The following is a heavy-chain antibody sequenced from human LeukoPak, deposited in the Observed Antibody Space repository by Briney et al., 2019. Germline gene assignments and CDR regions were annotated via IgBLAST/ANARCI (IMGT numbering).Heavy chain of an antibody. Sequence: SETLSLTCAVYGGSFSGYYWNWIRQAPGKGLEWIGEINHGGSTNYYPSLKSRVITSVDTSKNQFSLRLSSVTAADTAVYYCARGDFWSAYRRGWFDPWGQGTLVTVSS. J-gene: IGHJ5*02. CDR2: INHGGST. CDR3: ARGDFWSAYRRGWFDP. D-gene: IGHD3-3*01. V-gene: IGHV4-34*01. CDR1: GGSFSGYY.